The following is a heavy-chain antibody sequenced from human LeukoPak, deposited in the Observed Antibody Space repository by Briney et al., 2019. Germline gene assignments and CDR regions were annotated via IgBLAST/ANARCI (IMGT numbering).Heavy chain of an antibody. D-gene: IGHD1-1*01. V-gene: IGHV3-30*03. Sequence: GRSLRLSCAASGFTFSSYGMHWVRQAPGKGLEWVAVISYDGSNKYYADSVKGRFTISRDNSKNTLYLQMDSLRAEDTAVYYCARSGYWNDVDYRGQGTLVTVSS. CDR2: ISYDGSNK. CDR3: ARSGYWNDVDY. CDR1: GFTFSSYG. J-gene: IGHJ4*02.